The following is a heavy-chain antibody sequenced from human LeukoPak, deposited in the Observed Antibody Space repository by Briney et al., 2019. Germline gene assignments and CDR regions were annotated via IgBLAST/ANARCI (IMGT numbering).Heavy chain of an antibody. CDR2: ISSSSDSM. D-gene: IGHD6-13*01. V-gene: IGHV3-48*01. Sequence: GGSLRLSCAASGFTFSNYNMNWVRQAPGKGLEWVSYISSSSDSMYYADSLRGRFTVSRDNGENSLYLQMNSLRAGDTAIYYCARGLRQLVRGFNFYFMDVWGKGTTVTVSS. J-gene: IGHJ6*03. CDR1: GFTFSNYN. CDR3: ARGLRQLVRGFNFYFMDV.